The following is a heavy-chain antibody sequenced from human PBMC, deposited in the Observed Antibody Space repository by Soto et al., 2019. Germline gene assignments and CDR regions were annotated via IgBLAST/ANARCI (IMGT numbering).Heavy chain of an antibody. V-gene: IGHV4-59*01. CDR3: ARLYSSGWPRKNGMDV. CDR1: GGSISSYY. CDR2: IYYSGST. D-gene: IGHD6-19*01. J-gene: IGHJ6*02. Sequence: PSETLSLTCTVSGGSISSYYWSWIRQPPGKGLEWIGYIYYSGSTDYNPSLKSRVTISVDTSKNQFSLKLSSVTAADTAVYYCARLYSSGWPRKNGMDVWGQGTTVTVSS.